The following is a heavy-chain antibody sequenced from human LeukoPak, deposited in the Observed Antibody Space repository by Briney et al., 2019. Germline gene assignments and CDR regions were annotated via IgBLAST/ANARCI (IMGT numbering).Heavy chain of an antibody. D-gene: IGHD1-26*01. J-gene: IGHJ6*03. V-gene: IGHV4-61*01. Sequence: PSGTLSLTCAVSGGSISSSNCWSWIRQPPGKGLEWIGYIYYSGSTKYNPSLKSRVTISIDTSKNQFSLKLSSVTAADTAMYYCAGVVGGSYSMDVWGQGTTVTVSS. CDR1: GGSISSSNC. CDR3: AGVVGGSYSMDV. CDR2: IYYSGST.